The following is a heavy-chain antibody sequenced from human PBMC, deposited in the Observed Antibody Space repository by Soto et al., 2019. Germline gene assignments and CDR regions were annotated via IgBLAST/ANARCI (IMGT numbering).Heavy chain of an antibody. D-gene: IGHD3-3*01. CDR3: TRGEWQYYFDC. CDR1: GFSVGDYH. CDR2: IRGKGYGGAT. V-gene: IGHV3-49*03. Sequence: VQLVESGGDLVQPGRSLRLSCTASGFSVGDYHMSWFRKAPGKGREWVGFIRGKGYGGATEYAASVKGRFTISIDDSKSIAYLQMNSLKTQDTAVYYCTRGEWQYYFDCWGQGTLVTVSS. J-gene: IGHJ4*02.